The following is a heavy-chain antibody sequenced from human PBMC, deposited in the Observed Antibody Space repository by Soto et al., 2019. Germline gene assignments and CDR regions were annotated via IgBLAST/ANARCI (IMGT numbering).Heavy chain of an antibody. D-gene: IGHD6-13*01. J-gene: IGHJ6*02. V-gene: IGHV3-23*01. Sequence: PGGSLRLSCAASGFTFSSYAMSWVRQAPGKGLEWVSAISGSGGSTYYADSVRGRFTISRDNSKNTLYLQMNSLRAEDTAVYYCAKGPGIAFRRYYYGMDVWGQGTTVTVSS. CDR3: AKGPGIAFRRYYYGMDV. CDR1: GFTFSSYA. CDR2: ISGSGGST.